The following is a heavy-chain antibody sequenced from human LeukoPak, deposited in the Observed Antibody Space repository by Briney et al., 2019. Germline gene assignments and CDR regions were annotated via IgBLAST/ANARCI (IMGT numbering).Heavy chain of an antibody. D-gene: IGHD6-19*01. CDR1: GGSFSGYY. V-gene: IGHV4-34*01. CDR3: AVAPYSSGRPQTFDY. CDR2: INHSGST. Sequence: PSETLSLTCAVYGGSFSGYYWSWIRQPPGKGLEWIGEINHSGSTNYNPSLKSRVTISVDTSKNQFSLKLSSVTAADTAVYYCAVAPYSSGRPQTFDYWGQGTLVTVSS. J-gene: IGHJ4*02.